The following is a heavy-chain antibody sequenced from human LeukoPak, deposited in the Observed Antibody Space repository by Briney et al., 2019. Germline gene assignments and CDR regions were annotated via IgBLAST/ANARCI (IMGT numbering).Heavy chain of an antibody. J-gene: IGHJ4*02. V-gene: IGHV3-21*01. D-gene: IGHD5-18*01. Sequence: GSLRLSCAASGFTFSSYSMNWVRQAPGKGLGWVSSISSSSSYIYYADSVKGRFTISRDNAKNSLYLQMNSLRAEDTAVYYCARGTVAVGYNHENGDYWGQGTLVTVSS. CDR2: ISSSSSYI. CDR1: GFTFSSYS. CDR3: ARGTVAVGYNHENGDY.